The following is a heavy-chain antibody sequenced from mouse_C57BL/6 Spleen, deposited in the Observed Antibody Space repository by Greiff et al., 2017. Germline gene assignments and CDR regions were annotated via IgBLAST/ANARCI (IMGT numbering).Heavy chain of an antibody. CDR2: IYPRDGST. CDR1: GYTFTSYD. J-gene: IGHJ4*01. V-gene: IGHV1-85*01. D-gene: IGHD3-1*01. Sequence: VKLMESGPELVKPGASVKLSCKASGYTFTSYDINWVKQRPGQGLEWIGWIYPRDGSTKYNEKFKGKATLTVDTSSSTAYMELHSLTSEDSAVYFCARSGGEVYYAMDYWGQGTSVTVSS. CDR3: ARSGGEVYYAMDY.